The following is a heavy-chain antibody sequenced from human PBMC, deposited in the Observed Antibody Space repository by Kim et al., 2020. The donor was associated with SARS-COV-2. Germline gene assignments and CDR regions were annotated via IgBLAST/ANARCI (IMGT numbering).Heavy chain of an antibody. CDR3: ARAPYNWNSEGYMDV. CDR1: GGSISGYY. V-gene: IGHV4-59*01. J-gene: IGHJ6*03. Sequence: SETLSLTCTVFGGSISGYYWSWIRRPPGKGLEFIGYMYYRGGTNYNPSLKSRVTISVDMSQNQVSLRLTSVTAADTAVYYCARAPYNWNSEGYMDVWGRG. CDR2: MYYRGGT. D-gene: IGHD1-7*01.